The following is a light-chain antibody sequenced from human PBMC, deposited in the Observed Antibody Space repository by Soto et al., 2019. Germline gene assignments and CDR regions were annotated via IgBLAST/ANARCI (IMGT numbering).Light chain of an antibody. V-gene: IGKV3-20*01. J-gene: IGKJ3*01. CDR3: QVYSTSPPVT. Sequence: EIVLTQSPGTLSLSPGEGATLSCRPSQSVSNSFVAWYQQKPGQAPRLLIHGASTRASGIPDRFSGRGSGTEFTLIISRLEPEDFAVYYCQVYSTSPPVTFGPGTKVDIK. CDR1: QSVSNSF. CDR2: GAS.